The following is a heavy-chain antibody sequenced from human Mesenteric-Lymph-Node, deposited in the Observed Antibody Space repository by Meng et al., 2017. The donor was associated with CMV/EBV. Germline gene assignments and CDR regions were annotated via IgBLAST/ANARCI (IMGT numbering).Heavy chain of an antibody. V-gene: IGHV3-9*01. CDR1: GFTFDDYV. Sequence: SLKISCAASGFTFDDYVMHWVRQAPGKGLEWVSSISWNSGNIGYADSVKGRFTISRDNAKNSLYLQMNSLRAEDTALYYCAKDYYDSSGYLFDYWGQGTLVTVSS. CDR2: ISWNSGNI. J-gene: IGHJ4*02. CDR3: AKDYYDSSGYLFDY. D-gene: IGHD3-22*01.